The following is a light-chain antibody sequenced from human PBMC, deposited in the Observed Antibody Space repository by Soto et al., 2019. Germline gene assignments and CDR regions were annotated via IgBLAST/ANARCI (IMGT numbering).Light chain of an antibody. CDR1: RSDVGRYNY. CDR3: SSYTSSSTLNWV. J-gene: IGLJ3*02. V-gene: IGLV2-14*01. CDR2: EVT. Sequence: QSVLTQPASVSGSPGQSITISCTGTRSDVGRYNYVSWYQQHPGKAPKLLIYEVTYRPSGVSNRFSGSKSGNTASLTISGLQAEDEADYYCSSYTSSSTLNWVFGGGTKLTVL.